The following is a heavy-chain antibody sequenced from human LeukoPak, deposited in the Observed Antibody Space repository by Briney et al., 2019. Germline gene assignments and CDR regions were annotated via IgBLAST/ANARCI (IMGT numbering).Heavy chain of an antibody. J-gene: IGHJ4*02. CDR3: ANRRSGYYLDY. V-gene: IGHV3-30*18. D-gene: IGHD3-22*01. Sequence: GGSLRLSCAASGFTFSSYGMHWVRQAPGKGLEWVAVISYDGSNKYYADSVKGRFTISRDNSKNTLYLQMNSLRAEDTAVYYCANRRSGYYLDYWGQGTLVTVSS. CDR2: ISYDGSNK. CDR1: GFTFSSYG.